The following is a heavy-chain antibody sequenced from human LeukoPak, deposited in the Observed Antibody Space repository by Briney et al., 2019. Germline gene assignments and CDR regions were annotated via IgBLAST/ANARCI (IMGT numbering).Heavy chain of an antibody. V-gene: IGHV3-23*01. Sequence: PGGSLRLSCAASGFTFTTYAMSWVRQAPGKGLEWVSSISRTGDRTYYRDSVKGRFTISRDNAKRSLFLQMNSLRVEDTAVYYCARTMWGFDYWGQGTLVTVSS. CDR1: GFTFTTYA. CDR2: ISRTGDRT. CDR3: ARTMWGFDY. D-gene: IGHD7-27*01. J-gene: IGHJ4*02.